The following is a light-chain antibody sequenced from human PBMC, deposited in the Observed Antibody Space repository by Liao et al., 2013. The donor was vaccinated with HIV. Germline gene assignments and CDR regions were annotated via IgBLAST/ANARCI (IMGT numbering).Light chain of an antibody. J-gene: IGLJ2*01. CDR2: YDS. V-gene: IGLV3-21*01. Sequence: SYELTQPPSVSVAPGKTATVSCGGNNIGSKSVHWYQQKPGQAPVVVIYYDSDRPSGIPERFSGSNSGNTATLTISGTQAVDEAVYYCQAWDRVSALFGGGTELTVL. CDR1: NIGSKS. CDR3: QAWDRVSAL.